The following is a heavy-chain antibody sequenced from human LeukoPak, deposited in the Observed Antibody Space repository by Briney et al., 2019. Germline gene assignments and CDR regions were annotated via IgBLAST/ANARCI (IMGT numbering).Heavy chain of an antibody. V-gene: IGHV3-21*01. D-gene: IGHD6-13*01. J-gene: IGHJ4*02. CDR1: GFTFRNYW. Sequence: GGSLRLSCAASGFTFRNYWMNWVRQAPGKGLEWVSSISSSSSYIYYADSVKGRFTISRDNAKNSLYLQMNSLRAEDTAVYYCASGSSSWTTLAHNDYWGQGTLVTVSS. CDR3: ASGSSSWTTLAHNDY. CDR2: ISSSSSYI.